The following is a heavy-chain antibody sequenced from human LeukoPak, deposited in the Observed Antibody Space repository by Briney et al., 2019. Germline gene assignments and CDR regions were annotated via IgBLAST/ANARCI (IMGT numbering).Heavy chain of an antibody. Sequence: GGSLRLSCAASGFTFSTYAMSWVRQAPGKGLEWVSTISGSGANTYYADSVRGRFTISRDNSKNTLYLHMNSLRAEDTAVYYCARDSLLSGYDWPYYFDYWGQGTLVTVSS. V-gene: IGHV3-23*01. CDR2: ISGSGANT. D-gene: IGHD5-12*01. CDR1: GFTFSTYA. J-gene: IGHJ4*02. CDR3: ARDSLLSGYDWPYYFDY.